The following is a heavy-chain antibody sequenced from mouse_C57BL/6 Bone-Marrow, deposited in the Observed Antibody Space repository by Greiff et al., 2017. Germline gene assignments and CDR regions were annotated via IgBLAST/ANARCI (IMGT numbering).Heavy chain of an antibody. CDR3: AREDYYGSSYYFDY. V-gene: IGHV1-58*01. J-gene: IGHJ2*01. D-gene: IGHD1-1*01. Sequence: KQRPGQGLEWIGYIYIGNGYTEYNEKFKGKATLTSDTSSSTAYMQLSSLTSEDSAIYFCAREDYYGSSYYFDYWGQGTTLTVSS. CDR2: IYIGNGYT.